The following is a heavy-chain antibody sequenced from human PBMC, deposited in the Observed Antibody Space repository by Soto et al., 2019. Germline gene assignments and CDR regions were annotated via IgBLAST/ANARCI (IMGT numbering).Heavy chain of an antibody. V-gene: IGHV3-66*01. CDR1: GFTVSSNY. D-gene: IGHD5-12*01. CDR3: ARCIRDGYNPWYFDL. Sequence: EVQLVESGGGLVQPGGSLRLSCAASGFTVSSNYMSWVRQAPGKGLEWVSVIYSGGSTYYADSVKGRFIISRDNSKNTLYLQMNSLRAEDTAVYYCARCIRDGYNPWYFDLWGRGTLVTVSS. J-gene: IGHJ2*01. CDR2: IYSGGST.